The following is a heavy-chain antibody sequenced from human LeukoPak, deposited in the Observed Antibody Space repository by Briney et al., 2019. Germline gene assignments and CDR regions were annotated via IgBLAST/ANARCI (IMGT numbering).Heavy chain of an antibody. J-gene: IGHJ5*02. CDR2: IYYSGST. Sequence: PSETLSLTCTVSGGSISSSSYYWGWIRQPPGKGLEWIGSIYYSGSTYYNPSLKSRVTISVDTSKNQFSLKLGSVTAADTAVYYCARPRGASSSGYYHWGQGTLVTVSS. D-gene: IGHD3-22*01. V-gene: IGHV4-39*01. CDR3: ARPRGASSSGYYH. CDR1: GGSISSSSYY.